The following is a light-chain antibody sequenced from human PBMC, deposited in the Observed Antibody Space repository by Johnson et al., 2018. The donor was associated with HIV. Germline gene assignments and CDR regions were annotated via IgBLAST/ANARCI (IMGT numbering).Light chain of an antibody. CDR1: SSNIGNNY. CDR2: DNN. V-gene: IGLV1-51*01. Sequence: QSVLTQPPSVSAAPGQKVTISCSGSSSNIGNNYVSWFQQLPGTAPKLLIYDNNKRPSGIPDRFSGSKSGTSATLGITGLQTGDEADYYYGTWDSSLSALYVVGHSTKVTVL. CDR3: GTWDSSLSALYV. J-gene: IGLJ1*01.